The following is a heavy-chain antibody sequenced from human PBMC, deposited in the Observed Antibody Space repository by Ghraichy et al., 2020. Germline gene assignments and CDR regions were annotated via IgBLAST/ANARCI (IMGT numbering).Heavy chain of an antibody. Sequence: ASVKVSCKASGYTFTSYDINWVRQATGQGLEWMGWMNPNSGNTGYAQKFQGRVTMTRNTSISTAYMELSSLRSEDTAVYYCARVLHGSGSRRRRYYYGMDVWGQGTTVTVSS. V-gene: IGHV1-8*01. J-gene: IGHJ6*02. D-gene: IGHD3-10*01. CDR1: GYTFTSYD. CDR2: MNPNSGNT. CDR3: ARVLHGSGSRRRRYYYGMDV.